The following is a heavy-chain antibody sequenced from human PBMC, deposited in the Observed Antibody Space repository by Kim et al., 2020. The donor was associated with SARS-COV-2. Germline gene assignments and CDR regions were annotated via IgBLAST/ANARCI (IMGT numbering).Heavy chain of an antibody. D-gene: IGHD2-2*01. CDR1: GFTFSSYA. V-gene: IGHV3-30*04. CDR3: ARDKVVVPAALRRVYYYYGMDV. CDR2: ISYDGSNK. Sequence: GGSLRLSCAASGFTFSSYAMHWVRQAPGKGLEWVAVISYDGSNKYYADSVKGRFTISRDNSKNTLYLQMNSLRAEDTAVYYCARDKVVVPAALRRVYYYYGMDVWGQGTTVTVSS. J-gene: IGHJ6*02.